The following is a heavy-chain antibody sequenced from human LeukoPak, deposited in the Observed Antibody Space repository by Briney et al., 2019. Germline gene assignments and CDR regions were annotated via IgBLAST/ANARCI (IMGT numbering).Heavy chain of an antibody. J-gene: IGHJ6*03. V-gene: IGHV4-61*02. Sequence: PSETLSLTCTVSGGSISSSSYYWSWIRQPAGKGLEWIGRIYTSGSTNYNPSLKSRVTISVDTSKNQFSLKLSSVTAADTAVYYCARYSRWNYYYYMDVWGKGTTVTISS. D-gene: IGHD6-13*01. CDR1: GGSISSSSYY. CDR3: ARYSRWNYYYYMDV. CDR2: IYTSGST.